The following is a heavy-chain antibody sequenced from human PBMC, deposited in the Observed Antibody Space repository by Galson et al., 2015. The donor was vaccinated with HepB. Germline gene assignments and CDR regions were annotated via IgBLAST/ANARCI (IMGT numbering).Heavy chain of an antibody. CDR3: AKSLGAICFDY. J-gene: IGHJ4*02. CDR2: ISGSGAGT. V-gene: IGHV3-23*01. D-gene: IGHD3-16*01. Sequence: ASGFTFSSYWMHWVRQAPGKGLEWVSTISGSGAGTYYADSVKGRFTISRDNSKSTLYLQMNSLRAEDTAVYHCAKSLGAICFDYWGQGTLVTASS. CDR1: GFTFSSYW.